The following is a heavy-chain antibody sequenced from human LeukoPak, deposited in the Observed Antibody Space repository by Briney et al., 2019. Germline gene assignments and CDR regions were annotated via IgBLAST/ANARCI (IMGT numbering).Heavy chain of an antibody. J-gene: IGHJ1*01. V-gene: IGHV3-7*01. D-gene: IGHD2-2*02. CDR2: IKQDGSEK. CDR1: GFTFSRYW. Sequence: GGSLRLSCAASGFTFSRYWMSWVRQAPGKGLEWVANIKQDGSEKYYVDSVKGRFTISRDNAKNSLYLQMNSLRAEDTAVYYCAREVYCGSTSCYTGYFQHWGQGTLVTVSS. CDR3: AREVYCGSTSCYTGYFQH.